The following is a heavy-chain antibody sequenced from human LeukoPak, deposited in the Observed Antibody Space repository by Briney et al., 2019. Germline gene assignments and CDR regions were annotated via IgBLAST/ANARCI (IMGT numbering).Heavy chain of an antibody. D-gene: IGHD2-2*01. CDR1: GVTFSRNW. V-gene: IGHV3-74*01. J-gene: IGHJ6*04. Sequence: GGALRLSCAASGVTFSRNWMHCGRQAPGGGVVWGSRINGDGSGPTYADSVKGRFTISRDNGKNTLYLQMNSVRAEDTAVYYCATRADIAVVPAALMDVWGKGTTVTVSS. CDR3: ATRADIAVVPAALMDV. CDR2: INGDGSGP.